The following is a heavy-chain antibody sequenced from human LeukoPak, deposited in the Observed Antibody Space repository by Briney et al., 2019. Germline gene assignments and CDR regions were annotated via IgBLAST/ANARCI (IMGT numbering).Heavy chain of an antibody. V-gene: IGHV1-8*01. CDR1: GYTFTSYD. J-gene: IGHJ4*02. Sequence: ASVKVSCKASGYTFTSYDINWVRQATGQGLEWMGWMNRNSGNTGYAQKFQGRVTMTRNNSISTAYMELSSLRSEETAVYYCARGDFWSGYYRWGQGTLVTVSS. CDR2: MNRNSGNT. CDR3: ARGDFWSGYYR. D-gene: IGHD3-3*01.